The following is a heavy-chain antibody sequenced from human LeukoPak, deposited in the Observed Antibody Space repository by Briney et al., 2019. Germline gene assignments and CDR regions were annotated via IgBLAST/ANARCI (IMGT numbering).Heavy chain of an antibody. CDR1: GGSFSGYY. CDR3: ARKRQQLLRCYMDV. CDR2: INHSGST. V-gene: IGHV4-34*01. D-gene: IGHD6-13*01. J-gene: IGHJ6*03. Sequence: PSETLSLTCAVYGGSFSGYYWSWIRQPPGKGLEWIGEINHSGSTNYNPSLKSRVTISVDTSKNQFSLKLSSVTAADTAVYYCARKRQQLLRCYMDVWGKGTTVTVSS.